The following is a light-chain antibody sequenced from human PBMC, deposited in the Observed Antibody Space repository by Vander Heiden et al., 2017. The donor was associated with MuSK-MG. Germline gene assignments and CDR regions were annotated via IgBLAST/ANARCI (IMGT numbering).Light chain of an antibody. CDR3: QQSYNTPPIT. CDR1: QSISSY. J-gene: IGKJ5*01. V-gene: IGKV1-39*01. CDR2: AAS. Sequence: DIQMTQSPSSLSASVGDRVTITCRTSQSISSYLNWYQQKPGKAPKLLIYAASNLQSGVPSRFSGSGSGTDFTLTISSLQPEDFATYYCQQSYNTPPITFAQGTRLEIK.